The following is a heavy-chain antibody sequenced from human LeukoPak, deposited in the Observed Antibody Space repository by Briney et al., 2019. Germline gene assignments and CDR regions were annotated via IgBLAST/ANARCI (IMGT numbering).Heavy chain of an antibody. CDR3: ARGRNEYCSGGSCYYYYYYMDV. J-gene: IGHJ6*03. CDR1: GGSISSYY. Sequence: PETLSLTCTVSGGSISSYYWSWIRQPPGKGLEWIGYIYYSGSTNYNPSLKSRVTISVDTSKNQFSLKLSSVTAADTAVYYCARGRNEYCSGGSCYYYYYYMDVWGKGTTVTVSS. D-gene: IGHD2-15*01. V-gene: IGHV4-59*12. CDR2: IYYSGST.